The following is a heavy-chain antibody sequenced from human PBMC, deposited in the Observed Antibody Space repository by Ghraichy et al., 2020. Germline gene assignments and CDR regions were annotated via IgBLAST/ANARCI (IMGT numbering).Heavy chain of an antibody. Sequence: GGSLRLSCAASGFTFSSYSMNWVRQAPGKGLEWVSSISSSSSYIYYADSVKGQFTISRDNAKNSLYLQMNSLRAEDTAVYYCARDSRGSGSYYSRADYWGQGTLVTVSS. V-gene: IGHV3-21*01. CDR1: GFTFSSYS. J-gene: IGHJ4*02. D-gene: IGHD3-10*01. CDR3: ARDSRGSGSYYSRADY. CDR2: ISSSSSYI.